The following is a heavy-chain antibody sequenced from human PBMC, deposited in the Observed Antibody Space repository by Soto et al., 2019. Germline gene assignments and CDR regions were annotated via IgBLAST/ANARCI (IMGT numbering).Heavy chain of an antibody. CDR1: GFTFSSYA. J-gene: IGHJ4*02. V-gene: IGHV3-30-3*01. Sequence: PGGSLRLSCAASGFTFSSYAMHWVRQAPGQGLEWVAVISYDGSNKYYADSVKGRFTISRDNSKNTLYLQMNSLRAEDTAVYYCGRDHDSSGYGIYWGQGTRVTAAS. D-gene: IGHD3-22*01. CDR2: ISYDGSNK. CDR3: GRDHDSSGYGIY.